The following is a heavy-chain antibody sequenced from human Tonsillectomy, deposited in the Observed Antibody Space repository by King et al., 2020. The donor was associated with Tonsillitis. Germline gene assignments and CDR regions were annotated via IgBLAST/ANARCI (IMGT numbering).Heavy chain of an antibody. V-gene: IGHV3-48*02. J-gene: IGHJ4*02. CDR1: GFTFSSYS. CDR2: ISSSSSTI. CDR3: ARDRTYYYDIFDY. D-gene: IGHD3-22*01. Sequence: VQLVESGGGLVQPGGSLRLSCAASGFTFSSYSMNWVRQAPGKGLEWVSYISSSSSTIYYADSVKGRFTISRDNAKNPLYLQMNSLRDEDTAVYYCARDRTYYYDIFDYWGQGTLVTVSS.